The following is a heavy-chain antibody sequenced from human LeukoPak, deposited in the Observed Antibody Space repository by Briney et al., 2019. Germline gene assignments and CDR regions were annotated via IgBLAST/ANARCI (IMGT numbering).Heavy chain of an antibody. CDR3: ATHPSYGDPSFDY. D-gene: IGHD4-17*01. J-gene: IGHJ4*02. Sequence: PSETLSLTCTVSGGSISSGDYYRSWIRQPPGKGLEWIGYIYYSGSTYYNPSLKSRVTISVDTSKNQFSLKLSSVTAADTAVYYCATHPSYGDPSFDYWGQGTLVTVSS. V-gene: IGHV4-30-4*01. CDR1: GGSISSGDYY. CDR2: IYYSGST.